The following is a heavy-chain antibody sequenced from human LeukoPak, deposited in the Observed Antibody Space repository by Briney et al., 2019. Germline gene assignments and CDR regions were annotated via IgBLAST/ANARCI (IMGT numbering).Heavy chain of an antibody. CDR2: IYYSGST. CDR1: GGSISSYY. CDR3: VRQPYLSGAYYFDY. V-gene: IGHV4-59*08. Sequence: SETLSLTCTVSGGSISSYYRSWIRQPPGKGLEWIGYIYYSGSTNYNPSLKSRVTISVDTSKNQFSLKLSSVTAADTAVYYCVRQPYLSGAYYFDYWGQGTLVTVSS. D-gene: IGHD2-15*01. J-gene: IGHJ4*02.